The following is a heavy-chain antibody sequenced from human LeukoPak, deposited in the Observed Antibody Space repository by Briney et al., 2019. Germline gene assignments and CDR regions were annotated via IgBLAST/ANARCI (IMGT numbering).Heavy chain of an antibody. Sequence: SETLSLTCTVSAGSISGHSWNWIRQPPGKGLEWIGDIYYSGSTRFNPSLESRVTISLDTSKNQFSLSLTSVTAADTAVYYCAREPRWYYYDSASYYFDYWGQGTLVTVSS. D-gene: IGHD3-22*01. V-gene: IGHV4-59*11. CDR3: AREPRWYYYDSASYYFDY. CDR1: AGSISGHS. CDR2: IYYSGST. J-gene: IGHJ4*02.